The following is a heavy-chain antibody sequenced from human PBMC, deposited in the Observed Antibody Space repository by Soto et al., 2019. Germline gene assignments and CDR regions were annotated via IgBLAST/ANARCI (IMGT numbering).Heavy chain of an antibody. D-gene: IGHD2-2*01. J-gene: IGHJ4*02. CDR1: GGSFSGYY. V-gene: IGHV4-34*01. CDR3: AREGRYCSSTSCYPNDY. Sequence: SETLSITCAVYGGSFSGYYWSWIRQPPGKGLEWIGEINHSGSTNYNPSLKSRVTISVDTSKNQFSLKLSSVTAADTAVYYCAREGRYCSSTSCYPNDYWGQGTLVTVSS. CDR2: INHSGST.